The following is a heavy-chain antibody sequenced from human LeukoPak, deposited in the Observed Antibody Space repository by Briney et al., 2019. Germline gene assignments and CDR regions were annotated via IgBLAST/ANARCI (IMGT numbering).Heavy chain of an antibody. CDR2: IRYDGSNK. D-gene: IGHD2-2*01. Sequence: GGSLRLSCVASGLTFSSYGMHWVRQAPGKGLEWVAFIRYDGSNKYYADSVKGRFTISRDNSKNTLYLQMNSLRAEDTAVYYCAKVLGPLVVPAAIGYWGQGTLVTVSS. V-gene: IGHV3-30*02. J-gene: IGHJ4*02. CDR3: AKVLGPLVVPAAIGY. CDR1: GLTFSSYG.